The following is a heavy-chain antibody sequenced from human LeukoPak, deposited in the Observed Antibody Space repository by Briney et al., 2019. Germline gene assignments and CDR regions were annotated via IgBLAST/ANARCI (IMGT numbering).Heavy chain of an antibody. J-gene: IGHJ4*02. D-gene: IGHD3-22*01. CDR3: ARGIDSSGFY. CDR2: MNPNSGNT. V-gene: IGHV1-8*02. Sequence: GASVKVSCKASGYTFTSYYMHWVRQATGQGLEWMGWMNPNSGNTGYAQKFQGRVTMTRNTSISTAYMELSSLRSEDTAVYYCARGIDSSGFYWGQGTLVTVSS. CDR1: GYTFTSYY.